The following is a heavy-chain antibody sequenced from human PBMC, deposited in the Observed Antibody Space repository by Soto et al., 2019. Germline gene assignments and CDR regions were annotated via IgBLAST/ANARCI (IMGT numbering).Heavy chain of an antibody. CDR3: ARDVGYYYDSSSYYRFDY. CDR1: GFTFSSYS. V-gene: IGHV3-48*02. J-gene: IGHJ4*02. CDR2: ISRSSSTI. D-gene: IGHD3-22*01. Sequence: EVQLVESGGGLVQPGGSLRLSCAASGFTFSSYSMNWVRQAPGKGLEWVSYISRSSSTIYYADSVKGRFTISRDNAKNSLYLQMNSLRDEDTAVYYCARDVGYYYDSSSYYRFDYWGQGTLVTVSS.